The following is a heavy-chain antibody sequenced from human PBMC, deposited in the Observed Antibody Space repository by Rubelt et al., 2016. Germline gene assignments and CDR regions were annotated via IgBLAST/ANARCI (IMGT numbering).Heavy chain of an antibody. CDR3: ASLVVAFDP. CDR2: INHSGST. D-gene: IGHD2-15*01. V-gene: IGHV4-34*01. Sequence: QVQLQQWGAGLLKPSETLSLTCAVYGGSFSGYYWNWIRQPPGKGLEWIAEINHSGSTNYNPSLKSRVTILGDTSKNQFSLKLSSVTAADTAVYYCASLVVAFDPWGQGTLVTVSS. J-gene: IGHJ5*02. CDR1: GGSFSGYY.